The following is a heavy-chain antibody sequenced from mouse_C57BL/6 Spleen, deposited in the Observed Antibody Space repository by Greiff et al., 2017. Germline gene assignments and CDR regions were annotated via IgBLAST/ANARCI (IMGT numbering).Heavy chain of an antibody. D-gene: IGHD1-1*01. J-gene: IGHJ2*01. CDR3: AREGTVVATTSFDY. V-gene: IGHV1-20*01. CDR2: INPYNGDS. Sequence: EVQLQQSGPELVKPGDSVKISCKASGYSFTGYFMNWVMQSHGKSLEWIGRINPYNGDSFYNQKFKGKATLTVDKSSSTAHMEIRSLTSEDSAVYYCAREGTVVATTSFDYWGQGTTLTVSS. CDR1: GYSFTGYF.